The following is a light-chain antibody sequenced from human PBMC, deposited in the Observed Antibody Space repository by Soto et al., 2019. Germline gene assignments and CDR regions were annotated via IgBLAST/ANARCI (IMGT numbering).Light chain of an antibody. CDR1: SSDVGAYNY. CDR3: SSYTTSTTQV. Sequence: QSALTQPPSASGSPGQSVTISCTGTSSDVGAYNYVSWYQQHPGKAPKLMIYEVRNLPSGVSDRFSGSKSGKTASLTIFGLQAEDEADYYCSSYTTSTTQVFGGGTKLTVL. V-gene: IGLV2-14*01. CDR2: EVR. J-gene: IGLJ2*01.